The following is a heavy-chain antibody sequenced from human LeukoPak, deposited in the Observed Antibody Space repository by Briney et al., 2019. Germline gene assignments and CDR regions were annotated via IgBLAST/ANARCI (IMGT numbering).Heavy chain of an antibody. Sequence: PGGSLRLSCSASGFTFSSYGMHWVRQAPGKGLEWVSVISYDGSNKYYADSVKGRFTISRDNSKNTLYLQMNSLRAEDTAVYYCAKVVQYSSSWYGSYYYGMDVWGKGTTVTVSS. D-gene: IGHD6-13*01. CDR3: AKVVQYSSSWYGSYYYGMDV. V-gene: IGHV3-30*18. J-gene: IGHJ6*04. CDR2: ISYDGSNK. CDR1: GFTFSSYG.